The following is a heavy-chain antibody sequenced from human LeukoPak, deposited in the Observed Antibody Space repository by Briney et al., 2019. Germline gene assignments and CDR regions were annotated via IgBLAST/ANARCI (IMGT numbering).Heavy chain of an antibody. CDR2: IKQDGSEK. CDR1: GFTFSSYW. J-gene: IGHJ5*02. D-gene: IGHD3-10*01. V-gene: IGHV3-7*04. Sequence: GGSLRLSCAASGFTFSSYWMSWVRQAPGKGLEWVANIKQDGSEKYYVDSVKGRFTISRDNAKSSLYLQMNSLRAEDTAVYYCASDREYYYGSGSFDHWGKGTLVTVSS. CDR3: ASDREYYYGSGSFDH.